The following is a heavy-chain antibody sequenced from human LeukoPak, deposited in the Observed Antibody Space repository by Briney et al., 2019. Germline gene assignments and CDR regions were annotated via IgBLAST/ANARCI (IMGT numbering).Heavy chain of an antibody. CDR3: ARDKGVTMIVVVTYYFDY. V-gene: IGHV3-30*04. D-gene: IGHD3-22*01. CDR2: ISYDGSNK. Sequence: GGSLRLSCAASGFTFSSYAMHWVRQAPGKGLEWVAVISYDGSNKYYADSVKGRFTISRDNSKNTLYLQMNSLRAEDTAVYYCARDKGVTMIVVVTYYFDYWGQGTLVTVSS. CDR1: GFTFSSYA. J-gene: IGHJ4*02.